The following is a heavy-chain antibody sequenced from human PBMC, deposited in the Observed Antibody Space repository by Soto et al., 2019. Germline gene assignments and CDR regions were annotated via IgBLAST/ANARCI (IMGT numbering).Heavy chain of an antibody. CDR2: INPNSGGT. V-gene: IGHV1-2*04. Sequence: ASVKVSCKASGYTFTGYYMHWVRQAPGQGLERMGWINPNSGGTNYAQKFQGWVTMTRDTSISTAYMELSRLRSDDTAVYYCARAGEDIVVVPAAKQDYYYYGMDVWGQGTTVTVSS. CDR3: ARAGEDIVVVPAAKQDYYYYGMDV. CDR1: GYTFTGYY. J-gene: IGHJ6*02. D-gene: IGHD2-2*01.